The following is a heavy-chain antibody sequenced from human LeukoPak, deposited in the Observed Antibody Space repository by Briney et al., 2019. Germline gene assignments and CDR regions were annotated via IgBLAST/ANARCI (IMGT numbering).Heavy chain of an antibody. V-gene: IGHV3-7*03. D-gene: IGHD6-19*01. CDR1: GFTFSSFW. CDR3: AGGSGWLIDY. CDR2: IEGDGSEK. Sequence: GGSLRLSCAASGFTFSSFWMNWVRHTAGKGLEWVANIEGDGSEKNYMDSVKGRFTISRDNAKKSLHLQMNSLRAEDTGVYYCAGGSGWLIDYWGQGTLVTVSS. J-gene: IGHJ4*02.